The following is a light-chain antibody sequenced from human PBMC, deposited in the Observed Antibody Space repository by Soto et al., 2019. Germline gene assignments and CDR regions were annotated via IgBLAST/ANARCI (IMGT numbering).Light chain of an antibody. CDR1: QGISSY. Sequence: DIQLTQSPSFLYASVGDRVTITCRASQGISSYLAWYQQKPGKAPKLLIYDASTLQSGVPSRFSGSRSGTEFTLTINSLQPEDFATYYCQQLNGYLALTFGGGTKVDIK. V-gene: IGKV1-9*01. CDR3: QQLNGYLALT. CDR2: DAS. J-gene: IGKJ4*01.